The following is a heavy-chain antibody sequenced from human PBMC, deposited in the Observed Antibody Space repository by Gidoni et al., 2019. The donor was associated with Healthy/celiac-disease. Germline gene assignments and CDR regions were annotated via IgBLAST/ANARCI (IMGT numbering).Heavy chain of an antibody. CDR3: ARGSTVMAHFDY. CDR2: IIPIFGTA. Sequence: GQGLEWMGGIIPIFGTANYAQKFQGRVTITADESTSTAYMELSSLRSEDTAVYYCARGSTVMAHFDYWGQGTLVTVSS. D-gene: IGHD5-18*01. J-gene: IGHJ4*02. V-gene: IGHV1-69*01.